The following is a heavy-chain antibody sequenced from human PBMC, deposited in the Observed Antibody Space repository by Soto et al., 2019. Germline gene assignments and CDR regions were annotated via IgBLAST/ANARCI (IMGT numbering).Heavy chain of an antibody. CDR2: ISYDGSNK. CDR1: GFTFSSYG. D-gene: IGHD5-12*01. J-gene: IGHJ4*02. Sequence: WGSLRLSCAASGFTFSSYGMHCVRQAPCKGLEWVAFISYDGSNKYYADSVKGRFTISRDNSKNTLYLQMNSLRAEDTAVYYCAKVAGYSGYDQINFDYWGQGTLVTVSS. CDR3: AKVAGYSGYDQINFDY. V-gene: IGHV3-30*18.